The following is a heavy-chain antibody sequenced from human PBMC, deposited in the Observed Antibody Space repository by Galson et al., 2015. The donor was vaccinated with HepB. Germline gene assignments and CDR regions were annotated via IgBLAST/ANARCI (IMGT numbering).Heavy chain of an antibody. Sequence: SLRLSCAASGFTFSSYAMSWVRQAPGKGPEWVSAIGGTGDTTNYADSVKGRFTISRDNSKNTLYLQMNSLRAEDTALYYCAGPRSGWYVFGYWGQGTLVTVSS. CDR2: IGGTGDTT. CDR3: AGPRSGWYVFGY. J-gene: IGHJ4*02. V-gene: IGHV3-23*01. CDR1: GFTFSSYA. D-gene: IGHD6-19*01.